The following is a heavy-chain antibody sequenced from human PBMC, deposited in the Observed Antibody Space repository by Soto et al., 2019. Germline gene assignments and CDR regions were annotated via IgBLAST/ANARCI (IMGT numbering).Heavy chain of an antibody. D-gene: IGHD6-13*01. CDR3: AREGDITAAFDY. CDR2: ISGSGGSP. CDR1: GLIFSNYA. V-gene: IGHV3-23*01. J-gene: IGHJ4*02. Sequence: EVQVLESGGVLVQPGGSLRLSCVAPGLIFSNYAMSWVRQALGKGLEWVSGISGSGGSPHYADSAKGRFTISRDNSKNTLFLQMNTLRAEDTVVYYCAREGDITAAFDYWGQGSLVTVSS.